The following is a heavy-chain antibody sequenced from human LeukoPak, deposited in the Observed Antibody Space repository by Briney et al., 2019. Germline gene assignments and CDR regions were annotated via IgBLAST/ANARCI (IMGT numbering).Heavy chain of an antibody. Sequence: GSLRLSCAASGFSFSSYGMHWVRQAPGKGLEWVASIRYDGSNKYYADSVKGRFTISRDNSKNTLYLQMNSLRAEDTAVYYCAKVSNYYGSGSSRNYYYYYYMDVWGKGTTVTVSS. V-gene: IGHV3-30*02. CDR1: GFSFSSYG. D-gene: IGHD3-10*01. CDR3: AKVSNYYGSGSSRNYYYYYYMDV. CDR2: IRYDGSNK. J-gene: IGHJ6*03.